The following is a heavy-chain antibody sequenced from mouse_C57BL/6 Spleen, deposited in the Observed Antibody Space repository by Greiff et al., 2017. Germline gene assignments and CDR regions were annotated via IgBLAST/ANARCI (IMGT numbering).Heavy chain of an antibody. CDR3: ARGATMVTTLYFDV. V-gene: IGHV1-39*01. CDR2: INPNYGTT. J-gene: IGHJ1*03. CDR1: GYSFTDYN. D-gene: IGHD2-2*01. Sequence: VQLQQSGPELVKPGASVKISCKASGYSFTDYNMNWVKQSNGKSLEWIGVINPNYGTTSYNQKFKGKATLNVDQSSSTAYMQLNSLTSEDSAVYYCARGATMVTTLYFDVWGTGTTVTVSS.